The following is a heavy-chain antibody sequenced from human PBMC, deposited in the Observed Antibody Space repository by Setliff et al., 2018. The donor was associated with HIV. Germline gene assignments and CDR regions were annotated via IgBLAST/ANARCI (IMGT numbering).Heavy chain of an antibody. CDR2: IYSSGRT. CDR3: ARAQFYYDSSGFFPLPAAFDF. J-gene: IGHJ3*01. D-gene: IGHD3-22*01. CDR1: GGSISNYF. V-gene: IGHV4-4*08. Sequence: PSETLSLTCNVSGGSISNYFWSWIRQPPGKGLEWVGYIYSSGRTNYNPSLKSRVTMSVDTSKNQFSLKLNSVTATDTALSYCARAQFYYDSSGFFPLPAAFDFWGRGTMVTVSS.